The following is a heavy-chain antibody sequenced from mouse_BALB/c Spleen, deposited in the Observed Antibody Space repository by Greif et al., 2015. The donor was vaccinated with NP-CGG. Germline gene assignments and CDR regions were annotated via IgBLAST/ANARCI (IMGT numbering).Heavy chain of an antibody. J-gene: IGHJ4*01. CDR2: ISSGGGST. CDR1: GFAFSSYD. V-gene: IGHV5-12-1*01. D-gene: IGHD2-3*01. Sequence: EVQLQESGGGLVKPGGSLQLSCAASGFAFSSYDMSWVRQTPEKRLEWVAYISSGGGSTYYPDPVKGRFTISRDNAKNTLYLQMSSLKSEDTAMYYCARYDGYDYYAMDYWGQGTSVTVSS. CDR3: ARYDGYDYYAMDY.